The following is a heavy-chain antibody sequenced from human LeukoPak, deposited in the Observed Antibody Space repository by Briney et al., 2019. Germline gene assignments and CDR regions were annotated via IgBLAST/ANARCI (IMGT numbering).Heavy chain of an antibody. CDR3: AKHQQMVQGVPHAFDI. Sequence: GGSLRLSCAASGFAFRSYAMSWVRPTPVKGLEWVSSLTGSGWSTFYADSVQGRFTISRDNSKNTLYLQMNSLRAEDTAVYYCAKHQQMVQGVPHAFDIWGQGTMVTVSS. CDR2: LTGSGWST. CDR1: GFAFRSYA. D-gene: IGHD3-10*01. J-gene: IGHJ3*02. V-gene: IGHV3-23*01.